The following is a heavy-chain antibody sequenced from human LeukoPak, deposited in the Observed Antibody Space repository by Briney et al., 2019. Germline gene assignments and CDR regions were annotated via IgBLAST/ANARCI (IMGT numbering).Heavy chain of an antibody. CDR3: ARELRYFDWYIDY. CDR2: INHSGST. Sequence: SGTLSLTCAVSGGSISSSNWWSWVRQPPGKGLEWIGEINHSGSTNYNPSLKSRVTISVDTSRNQFSLKLSSVTAADTAVYYCARELRYFDWYIDYWGQGTLVTVSS. D-gene: IGHD3-9*01. V-gene: IGHV4-4*02. CDR1: GGSISSSNW. J-gene: IGHJ4*02.